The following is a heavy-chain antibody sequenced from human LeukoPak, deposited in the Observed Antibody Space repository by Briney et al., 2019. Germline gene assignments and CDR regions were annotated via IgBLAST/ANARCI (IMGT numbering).Heavy chain of an antibody. V-gene: IGHV4-39*01. J-gene: IGHJ4*02. Sequence: PSETLSLTCTVSGGSISSSSYFWGWIRQPPGKGLEWIGSIYYSGSTYYNPSLKSRDTISADTSKNQFSLKLSSVTAADTAVYYCARHSSQWVVRVGFDYWGQGTLVTVSS. D-gene: IGHD6-19*01. CDR1: GGSISSSSYF. CDR2: IYYSGST. CDR3: ARHSSQWVVRVGFDY.